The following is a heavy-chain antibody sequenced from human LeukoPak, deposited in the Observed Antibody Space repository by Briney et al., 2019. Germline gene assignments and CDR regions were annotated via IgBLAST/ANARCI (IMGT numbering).Heavy chain of an antibody. CDR2: MYYSGST. CDR3: ARAPAGQPYYYMDV. Sequence: PSETLSVTCTVSGGAITNYYWSWIRQPPGKGLEWIGYMYYSGSTNYNPPLKSRVTMSVDTSNNQISLKMTSLTAADTAVYYCARAPAGQPYYYMDVWGKGTTVTVSS. V-gene: IGHV4-59*01. CDR1: GGAITNYY. D-gene: IGHD2-2*01. J-gene: IGHJ6*03.